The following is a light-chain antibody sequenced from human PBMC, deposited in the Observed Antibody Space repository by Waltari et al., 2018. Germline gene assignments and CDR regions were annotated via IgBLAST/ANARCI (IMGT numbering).Light chain of an antibody. J-gene: IGLJ3*02. CDR1: RSDVGRYDL. V-gene: IGLV2-23*01. CDR3: CSYADSRTWV. CDR2: EDS. Sequence: QSALTQPASVSGSPGQSITISCTGSRSDVGRYDLVSWYQHHPDKAPQVIIFEDSKRPSGVSNRFSGSKSGNTASLTISGLQVEDEADYYCCSYADSRTWVFGGGTKLTVL.